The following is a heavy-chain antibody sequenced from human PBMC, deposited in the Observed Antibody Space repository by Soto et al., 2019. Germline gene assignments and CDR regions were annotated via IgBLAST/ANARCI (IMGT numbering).Heavy chain of an antibody. J-gene: IGHJ2*01. D-gene: IGHD3-22*01. CDR1: RLTLGDYA. V-gene: IGHV3-49*04. CDR3: TRGGDHYYDSSGYYYRDWYFDL. CDR2: IRSKASGGTT. Sequence: PGGSLRLSCTPSRLTLGDYAMSWVRPAPGKGLEWVGCIRSKASGGTTEYAASVKGRFTISRDDSKSIAYLKMNSLKTEDTAVYYCTRGGDHYYDSSGYYYRDWYFDLWGRGTLVTVSS.